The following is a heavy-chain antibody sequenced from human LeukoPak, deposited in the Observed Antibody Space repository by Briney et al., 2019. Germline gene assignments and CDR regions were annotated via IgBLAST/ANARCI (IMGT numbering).Heavy chain of an antibody. CDR1: GFTFSSYS. J-gene: IGHJ4*02. D-gene: IGHD2-15*01. CDR2: ISSSSSYI. CDR3: AGSYCSGGSCYFPDY. V-gene: IGHV3-21*01. Sequence: GGSLRLSCAASGFTFSSYSMNWVRQAPGKGLEWVSSISSSSSYIYYADSVKGRFTISRDNAKNSLYLQMNSLRAEDTAVYYCAGSYCSGGSCYFPDYWGQGTLVTVSS.